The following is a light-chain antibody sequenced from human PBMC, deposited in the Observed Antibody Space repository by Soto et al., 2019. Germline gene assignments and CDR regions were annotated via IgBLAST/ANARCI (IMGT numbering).Light chain of an antibody. Sequence: QSALTQPRSVSGSPGQSVTISCTGTSSGVRVSNYVSWYRQYPGKAPKLMIFDVNKRPSGVPDRFSGSKSGNTASLTISGLQAEDEADYYCCSFAGSYTSYVFGTGTKVIVL. CDR3: CSFAGSYTSYV. CDR2: DVN. J-gene: IGLJ1*01. V-gene: IGLV2-11*01. CDR1: SSGVRVSNY.